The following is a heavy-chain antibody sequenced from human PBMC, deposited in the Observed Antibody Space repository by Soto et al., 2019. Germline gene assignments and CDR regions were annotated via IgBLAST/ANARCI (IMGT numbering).Heavy chain of an antibody. CDR3: ARVGAKCSGGSCYPRGYFDY. D-gene: IGHD2-15*01. Sequence: QVQLQESGPGLVKPSETLSLTCTVSGGSISSYYWSWIRQPPGKGLEWIGYIYYSGSTNYNPSLKSRGTISVDTSKNQWSQKLSSVTAADTAVYSCARVGAKCSGGSCYPRGYFDYWGQGTLVTVSS. J-gene: IGHJ4*02. V-gene: IGHV4-59*01. CDR2: IYYSGST. CDR1: GGSISSYY.